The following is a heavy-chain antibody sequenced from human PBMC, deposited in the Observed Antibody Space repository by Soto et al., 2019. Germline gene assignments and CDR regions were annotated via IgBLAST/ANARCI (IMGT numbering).Heavy chain of an antibody. J-gene: IGHJ4*02. CDR2: INAGNGNT. Sequence: GASVKVSCKASGYTFTSYAMHWVRQAPGQRLEWMGWINAGNGNTKYSQKFQGGVTITRDTSASTAYMELSSLRSEDTAVYYCARDRWGYCSGGSCYFSSHFAYWGQGTLVTVSS. CDR1: GYTFTSYA. D-gene: IGHD2-15*01. V-gene: IGHV1-3*01. CDR3: ARDRWGYCSGGSCYFSSHFAY.